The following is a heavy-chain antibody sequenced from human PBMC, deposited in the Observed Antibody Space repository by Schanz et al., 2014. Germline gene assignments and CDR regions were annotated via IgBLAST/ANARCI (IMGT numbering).Heavy chain of an antibody. CDR1: GFTFSDYY. D-gene: IGHD3-22*01. Sequence: QVQLVESGGGLVKPGGSLRLSCVASGFTFSDYYMSWIRQAPGKGLEWVSYISSSSSYTNYADSVKGRFTISRDNAKNSLYLQMNSLRAEDTALYYCARDRGSAVGYQYYGMDVWGQGTTVTVSS. CDR2: ISSSSSYT. V-gene: IGHV3-11*06. CDR3: ARDRGSAVGYQYYGMDV. J-gene: IGHJ6*02.